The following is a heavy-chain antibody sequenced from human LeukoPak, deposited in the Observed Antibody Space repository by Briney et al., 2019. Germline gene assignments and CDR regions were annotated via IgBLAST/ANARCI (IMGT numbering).Heavy chain of an antibody. CDR2: IRYDGSNK. J-gene: IGHJ5*02. Sequence: GGSLRLSCAASGFTFSSYGMHWVRQAPGKGLEWVAFIRYDGSNKYYADSVKGRFTISRDNSKNTLYLQMNSLRAEDTAVYYCAKGGYCSSTSCHGKNWFDPWGQGTLVTVSS. CDR1: GFTFSSYG. V-gene: IGHV3-30*02. CDR3: AKGGYCSSTSCHGKNWFDP. D-gene: IGHD2-2*01.